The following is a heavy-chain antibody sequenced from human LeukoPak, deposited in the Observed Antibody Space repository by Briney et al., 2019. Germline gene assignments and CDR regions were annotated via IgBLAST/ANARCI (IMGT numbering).Heavy chain of an antibody. CDR1: GGTFSSYA. Sequence: GASVKVSCKASGGTFSSYAISWVRPAPGQGLEWMGGIIPIFGTANYAQKFQGRVTITADESTSTAYMELSSLRSDDTAVYYCARVLAPGRWSGYYGYWGQGTLVTVSS. J-gene: IGHJ4*02. CDR2: IIPIFGTA. V-gene: IGHV1-69*13. CDR3: ARVLAPGRWSGYYGY. D-gene: IGHD3-3*01.